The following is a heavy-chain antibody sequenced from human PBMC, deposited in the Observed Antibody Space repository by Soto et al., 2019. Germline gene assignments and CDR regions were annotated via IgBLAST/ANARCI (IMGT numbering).Heavy chain of an antibody. J-gene: IGHJ4*02. Sequence: EVKLLESGGGLVQPGGSLRLSCAASGFTFSTYAMTWVRQAPGRGLEWVSTILHDETPFYTDSVKGRFTISRDNVRGTLYLQMNGLRXEDAAXXXCAKDLFPTSGQRFFFESWGQGSLVTVSS. V-gene: IGHV3-23*01. D-gene: IGHD2-21*01. CDR2: ILHDETP. CDR1: GFTFSTYA. CDR3: AKDLFPTSGQRFFFES.